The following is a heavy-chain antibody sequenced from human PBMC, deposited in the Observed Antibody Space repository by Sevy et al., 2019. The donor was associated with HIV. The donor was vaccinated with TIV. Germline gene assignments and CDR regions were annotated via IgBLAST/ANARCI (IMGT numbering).Heavy chain of an antibody. D-gene: IGHD2-2*01. CDR2: ISSSSSYI. Sequence: GGSLRLSCAASGFTFSSYSMNWVRQAPGKGLEWVSSISSSSSYIYYGDSVKGRFTISTDNAMNSLFLQMNSLRDEDTAVYYCARGSVVVPAAIWSTFVDYWGQGTLVTVSS. CDR3: ARGSVVVPAAIWSTFVDY. J-gene: IGHJ4*02. CDR1: GFTFSSYS. V-gene: IGHV3-21*01.